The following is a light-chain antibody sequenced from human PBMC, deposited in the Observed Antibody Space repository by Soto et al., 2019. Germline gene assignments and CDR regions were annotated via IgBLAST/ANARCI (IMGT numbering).Light chain of an antibody. Sequence: QSALTQPPSASGSPGQSVTISCTGTSSDVGSYNYVSWYQQHPGKAPKLMIYEVSKRPSGVPDRFSGSKSGNTASLTVSGLHAEDEADYYCCSYAGSYTFVFGTGTKLTVL. CDR3: CSYAGSYTFV. CDR1: SSDVGSYNY. J-gene: IGLJ1*01. CDR2: EVS. V-gene: IGLV2-8*01.